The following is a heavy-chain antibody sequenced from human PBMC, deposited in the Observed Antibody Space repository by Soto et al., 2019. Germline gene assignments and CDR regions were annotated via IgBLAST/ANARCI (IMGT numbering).Heavy chain of an antibody. J-gene: IGHJ4*02. Sequence: ASVKVSCKASGDTFSTYTITWMRQATGQGLEWMGWMIPSSGNTGYAQKFQGRVTMTRNTSTSTAYMELSSLRSEDTAVYYCARTLYGDNVDYWGQGTLVTVSS. V-gene: IGHV1-8*01. CDR3: ARTLYGDNVDY. CDR1: GDTFSTYT. CDR2: MIPSSGNT. D-gene: IGHD4-17*01.